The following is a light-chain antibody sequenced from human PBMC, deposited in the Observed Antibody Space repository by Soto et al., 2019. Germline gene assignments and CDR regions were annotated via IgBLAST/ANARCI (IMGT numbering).Light chain of an antibody. J-gene: IGKJ4*01. Sequence: DIQMTQSPSSVSASVGDSVTITCRASQGISSYLAWYQQKPEKAPKLLIYSASSLLSGVPSRFSGSGSGTDFTLTISSLQPEDFATYYCQQTQTFPLTFGGGTKVEVK. CDR3: QQTQTFPLT. CDR1: QGISSY. CDR2: SAS. V-gene: IGKV1-12*01.